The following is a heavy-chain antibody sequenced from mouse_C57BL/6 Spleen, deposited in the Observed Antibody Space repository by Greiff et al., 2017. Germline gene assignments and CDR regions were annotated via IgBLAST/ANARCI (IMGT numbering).Heavy chain of an antibody. CDR1: GYTFTSFW. CDR2: INPSNGGT. Sequence: QVQLQQPGTELVKPGASVKLSFKASGYTFTSFWMHWVKQRPGQGLEWIGNINPSNGGTNYNEKFKSKATLTVDKSSSTAYMQLSSLTSEDSAVYYCARPYGSSSWFAYWGQGTLVTVSA. D-gene: IGHD1-1*01. CDR3: ARPYGSSSWFAY. V-gene: IGHV1-53*01. J-gene: IGHJ3*01.